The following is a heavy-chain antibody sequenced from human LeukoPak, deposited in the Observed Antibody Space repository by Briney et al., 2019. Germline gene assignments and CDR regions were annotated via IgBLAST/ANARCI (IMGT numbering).Heavy chain of an antibody. D-gene: IGHD5-24*01. Sequence: PSETLSLTCTVSGGSISSYYWSWIRQPPGKGLEWIGYIYYSGSTNYNPSLKGRVTISVDTSKNQFSLKLSSVTAADTAVYYCVRAKPGEGYDAFDIWGQGTMVTVSS. J-gene: IGHJ3*02. CDR3: VRAKPGEGYDAFDI. CDR1: GGSISSYY. V-gene: IGHV4-59*01. CDR2: IYYSGST.